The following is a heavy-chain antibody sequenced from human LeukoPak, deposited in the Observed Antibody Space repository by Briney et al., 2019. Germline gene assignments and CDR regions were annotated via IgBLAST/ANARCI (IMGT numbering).Heavy chain of an antibody. D-gene: IGHD3-22*01. CDR2: VYYSGST. CDR3: ARHDPQTYYYDSSGYFPFDY. CDR1: GGSISSSSYY. J-gene: IGHJ4*02. V-gene: IGHV4-39*01. Sequence: SETLSLTCTVSGGSISSSSYYWGLIRQPPGKGLEWIGSVYYSGSTYYNPSLKSRVTISVDTSKNQFSLKLSSVTAADTAVYYCARHDPQTYYYDSSGYFPFDYWGQGTLVTVSS.